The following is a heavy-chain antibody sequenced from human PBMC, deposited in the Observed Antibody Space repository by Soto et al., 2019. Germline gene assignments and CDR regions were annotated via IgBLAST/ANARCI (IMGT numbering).Heavy chain of an antibody. J-gene: IGHJ5*01. V-gene: IGHV3-7*03. CDR3: AREEGATVANNWFDS. D-gene: IGHD4-17*01. CDR2: IRPDGSEK. Sequence: EVQVVESGGGLVQPGGALRVSWVGSGFTFRSYWMSWVRQAPGKGLEWVANIRPDGSEKYYVDSVKGRFTISRDNAKNSLYLQMSSLRAEDTAVYYCAREEGATVANNWFDSWGQGALVTVSS. CDR1: GFTFRSYW.